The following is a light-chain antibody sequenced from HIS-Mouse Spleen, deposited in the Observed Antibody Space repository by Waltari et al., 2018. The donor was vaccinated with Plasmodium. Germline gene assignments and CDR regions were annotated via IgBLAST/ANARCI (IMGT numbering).Light chain of an antibody. CDR3: QAWDSSTVV. Sequence: SYELTQPPSVSVSPGQTASIPCSGDKLGYKYDCWYQQKQGQSPVLFIDQDSKRPSGIPERFSGSNSGNTATLTISGTQAMDEADYYCQAWDSSTVVFGGGTKLTVL. CDR2: QDS. V-gene: IGLV3-1*01. CDR1: KLGYKY. J-gene: IGLJ2*01.